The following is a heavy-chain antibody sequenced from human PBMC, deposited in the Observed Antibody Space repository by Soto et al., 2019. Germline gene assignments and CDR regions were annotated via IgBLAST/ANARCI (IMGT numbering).Heavy chain of an antibody. V-gene: IGHV1-2*02. Sequence: QVQLVQSGAEVRKPGASVKVSCKASGYTFTDYYIQWVRQAPGQGLEWMGWINPSSGGTKYTRKFQGRVAMTRDTSISTAYMQLSRLRSDDTAVYFCARRSYSSKWYFDYWAQGTLVTVSS. CDR3: ARRSYSSKWYFDY. CDR1: GYTFTDYY. D-gene: IGHD6-13*01. CDR2: INPSSGGT. J-gene: IGHJ4*02.